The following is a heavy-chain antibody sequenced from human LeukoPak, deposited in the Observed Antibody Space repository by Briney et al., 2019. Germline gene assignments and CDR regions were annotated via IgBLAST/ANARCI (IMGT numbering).Heavy chain of an antibody. CDR1: GYTFTGYY. CDR2: INPNSGGT. V-gene: IGHV1-2*02. CDR3: ARVTMVRGVIYYYGMDV. D-gene: IGHD3-10*01. J-gene: IGHJ6*02. Sequence: ASVKVSCKASGYTFTGYYMHWXRQAPGQGLXWMGWINPNSGGTNYAQKFQGRVTMTRDTSISTAYTELRRLRSDDTAVYYCARVTMVRGVIYYYGMDVWGQGTTATVSS.